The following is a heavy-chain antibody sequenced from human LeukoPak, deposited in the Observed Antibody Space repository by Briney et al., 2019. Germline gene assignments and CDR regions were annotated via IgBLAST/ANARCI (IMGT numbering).Heavy chain of an antibody. CDR2: ISSSGSTI. D-gene: IGHD1-26*01. J-gene: IGHJ6*02. CDR1: GFTFSDYY. CDR3: ARVLVGASLYYYYGMDV. V-gene: IGHV3-11*01. Sequence: PGGSLRLSCAASGFTFSDYYMSWIRQAPGKGLEWVSYISSSGSTIYYPDSVKGRFTISRDNAKNSLYLQMNRLRAEDTAVYYCARVLVGASLYYYYGMDVWGQGTTVTVSS.